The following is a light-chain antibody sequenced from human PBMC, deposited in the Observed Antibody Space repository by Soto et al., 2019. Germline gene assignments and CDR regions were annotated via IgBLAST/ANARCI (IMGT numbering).Light chain of an antibody. Sequence: DIQMTQSPSTLSACVGDRVTITCRASQSISSWLAWYQQKPGKAPKLLIYKASSLESGVPSRFSGSGSGTEFTLTISSLQSDDFATYYCQQYNSYSWTFGQGTKVEIK. CDR2: KAS. V-gene: IGKV1-5*03. CDR3: QQYNSYSWT. CDR1: QSISSW. J-gene: IGKJ1*01.